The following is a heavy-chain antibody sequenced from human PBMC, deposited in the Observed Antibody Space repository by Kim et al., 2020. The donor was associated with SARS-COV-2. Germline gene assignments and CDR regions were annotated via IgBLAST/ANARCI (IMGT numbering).Heavy chain of an antibody. J-gene: IGHJ6*02. CDR1: GITFSSIW. V-gene: IGHV3-7*04. D-gene: IGHD2-8*02. Sequence: GGSLRLSCAVSGITFSSIWMTWVRQTPGKGLEWVALVKPDGGETCSVYSVKGRFTITRDNAKNSLYLQMNSLRAEDTAVYYCVGARGVDVWCQGTAVTVSS. CDR3: VGARGVDV. CDR2: VKPDGGET.